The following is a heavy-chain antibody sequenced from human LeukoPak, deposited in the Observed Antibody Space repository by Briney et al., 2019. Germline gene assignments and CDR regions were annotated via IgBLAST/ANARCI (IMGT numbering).Heavy chain of an antibody. Sequence: GGSLRLSCVASGFTFSSYSMNWVRQAPGKGLEWVAVISYDGSNKYYADSVKGRFTISRDNSKNTLYLQMNSLRAEDTAVYYCANAVAGTFYWGQGTLVTVSS. D-gene: IGHD6-19*01. CDR2: ISYDGSNK. CDR1: GFTFSSYS. CDR3: ANAVAGTFY. J-gene: IGHJ4*02. V-gene: IGHV3-30*18.